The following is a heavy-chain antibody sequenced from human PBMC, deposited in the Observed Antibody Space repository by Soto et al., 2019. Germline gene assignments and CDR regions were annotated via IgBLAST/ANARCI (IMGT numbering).Heavy chain of an antibody. CDR3: ARDAHVVGATRPEN. CDR2: ISYDGSDK. Sequence: QVQLVESGGGVVQPRRSLRLSCAASGFSFSSYGMHWVRQAPGKGLEWVAVISYDGSDKYYADSVKGRFTISRDNSKNTLYLLMNSLRVEDTAVYYCARDAHVVGATRPENWGQGTLVTVSS. J-gene: IGHJ4*02. CDR1: GFSFSSYG. V-gene: IGHV3-30*03. D-gene: IGHD1-26*01.